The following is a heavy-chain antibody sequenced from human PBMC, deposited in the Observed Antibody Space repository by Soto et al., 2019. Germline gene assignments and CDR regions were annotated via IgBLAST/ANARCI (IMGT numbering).Heavy chain of an antibody. V-gene: IGHV3-21*01. CDR1: GFSFTSDS. CDR3: LRDHSVDGYSAPSRSAFDI. J-gene: IGHJ3*02. D-gene: IGHD3-22*01. Sequence: GGSLSLSCAASGFSFTSDSMNWDRQAPGKGLEWVSSISGSSYIYYADTTKGRLKISRDSAKNSLYLQMNGRRAEDTAVYYCLRDHSVDGYSAPSRSAFDIWGQGTMVTVSS. CDR2: ISGSSYI.